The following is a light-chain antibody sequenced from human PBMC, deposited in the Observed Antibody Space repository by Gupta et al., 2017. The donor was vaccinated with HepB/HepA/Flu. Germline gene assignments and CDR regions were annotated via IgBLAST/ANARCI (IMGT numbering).Light chain of an antibody. CDR2: DAS. CDR3: QQRSNWPRT. CDR1: QSVSSY. Sequence: EIVLTQSPATLSVSPWERATLSCRDSQSVSSYLAWYQQKAGQAPRLLIHDASNRATGIPARFSGSGSGTDFTLTISILEPEDFAVYYCQQRSNWPRTFGQGTKLEIK. V-gene: IGKV3-11*01. J-gene: IGKJ2*01.